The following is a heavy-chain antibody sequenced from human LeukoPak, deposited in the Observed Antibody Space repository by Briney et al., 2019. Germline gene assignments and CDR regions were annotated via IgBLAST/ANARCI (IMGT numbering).Heavy chain of an antibody. CDR1: GFTFSRYG. D-gene: IGHD3-10*01. J-gene: IGHJ6*03. CDR2: IRYDGSSK. Sequence: GGSLRLSCAASGFTFSRYGMHWVRQAPCKGLEWVAFIRYDGSSKYYADSVKGRLTISRDNSKNTLYVQMNSLRAEDTAVYYCAKDLGDYGSGSYYCMDVWGKGTTVTVSS. CDR3: AKDLGDYGSGSYYCMDV. V-gene: IGHV3-30*02.